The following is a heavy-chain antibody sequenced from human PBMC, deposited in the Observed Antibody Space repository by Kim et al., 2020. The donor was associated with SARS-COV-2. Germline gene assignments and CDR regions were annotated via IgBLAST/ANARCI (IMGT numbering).Heavy chain of an antibody. CDR2: ISDRGDGT. Sequence: GGSLRLSCATSGFAFSSYTMNWVRQAPEKGLEWISSISDRGDGTYTPDSVPVRVPISSANSESTITLSLNIHSPRDEDTAFYDYVTTLMAPFYY. V-gene: IGHV3-23*01. J-gene: IGHJ6*01. CDR3: VTTLMAPFYY. D-gene: IGHD2-8*01. CDR1: GFAFSSYT.